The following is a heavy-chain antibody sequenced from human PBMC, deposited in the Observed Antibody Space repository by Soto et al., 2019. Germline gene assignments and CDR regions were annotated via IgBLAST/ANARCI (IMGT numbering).Heavy chain of an antibody. D-gene: IGHD4-17*01. J-gene: IGHJ4*02. CDR2: IDPSDSYT. CDR3: ARHGYGDYRGY. CDR1: GDSVTICL. V-gene: IGHV5-10-1*01. Sequence: GEGLNISVNRCGDSVTICLIRSERQMPGKGLEWMGRIDPSDSYTNYSPSFQGHVTISAGKSISTAYLQWSSLKASDTAMYCCARHGYGDYRGYWGEGTLVTVSS.